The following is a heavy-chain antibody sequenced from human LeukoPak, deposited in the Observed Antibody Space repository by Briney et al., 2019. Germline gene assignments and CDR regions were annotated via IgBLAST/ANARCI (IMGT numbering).Heavy chain of an antibody. CDR2: LYYGGNT. CDR1: GDSINIRSYY. D-gene: IGHD5-12*01. J-gene: IGHJ3*02. Sequence: SETLSLTCTLSGDSINIRSYYWASIPQPPGKGLECIVKLYYGGNTHYNPSVKSLVPISADTSKNKFSLNLSFVTGTETAVYYCARHTRPGYGGSENAFDIWGQGTMVTVSS. V-gene: IGHV4-39*01. CDR3: ARHTRPGYGGSENAFDI.